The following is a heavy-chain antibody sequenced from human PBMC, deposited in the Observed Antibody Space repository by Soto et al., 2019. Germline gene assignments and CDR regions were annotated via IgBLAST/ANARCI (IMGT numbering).Heavy chain of an antibody. J-gene: IGHJ4*02. CDR3: VTRGVVTLDY. CDR2: IWYDGSNK. CDR1: GFTFSSYG. V-gene: IGHV3-33*01. D-gene: IGHD3-10*01. Sequence: QVQLVESGGGVVQPGRSLRLSCAASGFTFSSYGMHWVRQAPGKGLEWVAVIWYDGSNKYYADSVKSRFTISRDNSKNTLYLQMNSLRAEDTAVYYCVTRGVVTLDYWGQGTLVTVSS.